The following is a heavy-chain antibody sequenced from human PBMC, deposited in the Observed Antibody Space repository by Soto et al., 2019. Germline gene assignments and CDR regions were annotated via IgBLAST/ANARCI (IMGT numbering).Heavy chain of an antibody. Sequence: EVQLVESGGGLVKPGGSLSLSCAASGFTSSSYSINWVPQAPGKGLEWVSSISSSSSYIYYADSVKGRFTISRDNAKNSLYLQMNSLRAEDTAVYYCARAPYSSGPYYFDYWGQGTLVTVSS. CDR1: GFTSSSYS. CDR3: ARAPYSSGPYYFDY. CDR2: ISSSSSYI. V-gene: IGHV3-21*01. D-gene: IGHD6-19*01. J-gene: IGHJ4*02.